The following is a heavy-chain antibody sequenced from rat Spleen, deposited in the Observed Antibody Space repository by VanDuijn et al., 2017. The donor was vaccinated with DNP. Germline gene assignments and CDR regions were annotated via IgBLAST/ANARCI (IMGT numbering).Heavy chain of an antibody. V-gene: IGHV5-17*01. Sequence: EVQLVESGGGLVQPGRSLKVSCAASGFTFSDCAMAWVRQAPKKGLEWVATIIYDGSSTYYRDSVKGRFTISRDNAKSTLYLQMDSLRSEDTATYYCARHKSRSITIATISGFAYWGQGTLVTVSS. D-gene: IGHD1-2*01. CDR3: ARHKSRSITIATISGFAY. CDR1: GFTFSDCA. CDR2: IIYDGSST. J-gene: IGHJ3*01.